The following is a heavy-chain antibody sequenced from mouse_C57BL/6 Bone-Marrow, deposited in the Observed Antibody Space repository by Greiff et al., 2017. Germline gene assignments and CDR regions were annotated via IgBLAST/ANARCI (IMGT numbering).Heavy chain of an antibody. CDR1: GFNFKDDY. CDR2: IDPEIGDT. CDR3: SSVDGSYFDF. V-gene: IGHV14-4*01. D-gene: IGHD2-3*01. J-gene: IGHJ2*01. Sequence: EVQLQQSGAELVRPGASVKLSCTASGFNFKDDYIHWVKQRPEQGLEWIGWIDPEIGDTEYASKFQGKATITSDTSSNTAYLQLSSLTSEDTAFCYCSSVDGSYFDFWGQGTPLTVAS.